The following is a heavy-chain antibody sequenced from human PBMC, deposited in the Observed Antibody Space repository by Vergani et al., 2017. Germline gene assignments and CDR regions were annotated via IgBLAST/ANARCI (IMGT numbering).Heavy chain of an antibody. J-gene: IGHJ4*02. CDR1: GFTFSSYA. CDR3: ARDPGGGQDY. D-gene: IGHD3-10*01. CDR2: ISGSGGST. Sequence: EVQLLESGGGLVQPGGSLRLSCAASGFTFSSYAMSWVRQAPGKGLEWVSAISGSGGSTYYADSVKGRFTISRDNAKNSLYLQMNSLRAEDTAVYYCARDPGGGQDYWGQGTLVTVSS. V-gene: IGHV3-23*01.